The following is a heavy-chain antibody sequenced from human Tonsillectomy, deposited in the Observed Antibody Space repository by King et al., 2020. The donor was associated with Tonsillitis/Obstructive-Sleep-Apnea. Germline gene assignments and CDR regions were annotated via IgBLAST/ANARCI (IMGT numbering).Heavy chain of an antibody. J-gene: IGHJ6*03. CDR2: ISGDGGST. Sequence: VQLVESGGGVVQPGGSLRLSCAASGFTFDDYAMHWVRQAPGKGLEWVSLISGDGGSTYYADSVKGRFTISRDNSKNSLYLQMNSLRTEDTALYYCAKDPSSGEQSYYYYYMDVWGKGTTVTVSS. CDR3: AKDPSSGEQSYYYYYMDV. D-gene: IGHD3-10*01. CDR1: GFTFDDYA. V-gene: IGHV3-43*02.